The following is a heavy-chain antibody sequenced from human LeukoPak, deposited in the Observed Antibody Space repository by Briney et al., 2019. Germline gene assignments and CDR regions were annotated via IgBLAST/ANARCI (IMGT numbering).Heavy chain of an antibody. Sequence: GKSLRLSCAASGFTFSSYGMHWVRQAPGKGLEWVAVISYDGSNKYYADSVKGRFTISRDNSKNTLYLQMNSLGAEDTAVYYCAKDLDDYSSVWGQGTLVTVSS. CDR3: AKDLDDYSSV. D-gene: IGHD4-11*01. CDR2: ISYDGSNK. V-gene: IGHV3-30*18. CDR1: GFTFSSYG. J-gene: IGHJ4*02.